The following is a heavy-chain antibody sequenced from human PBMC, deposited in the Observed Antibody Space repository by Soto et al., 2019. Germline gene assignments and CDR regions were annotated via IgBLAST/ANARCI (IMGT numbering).Heavy chain of an antibody. CDR2: IYHTGNT. V-gene: IGHV4-4*02. J-gene: IGHJ4*02. D-gene: IGHD6-13*01. Sequence: QVQLQESGPGLIKPSGTLSLTCAVSGGSISSSSWWRWVRQPPGKGLEWIGEIYHTGNTNYNPSLESRITISVEKSKKQFSLNLNSVTAADTAVYYCARDSRAAASNRRYYFDYWGQGTLVIVSS. CDR3: ARDSRAAASNRRYYFDY. CDR1: GGSISSSSW.